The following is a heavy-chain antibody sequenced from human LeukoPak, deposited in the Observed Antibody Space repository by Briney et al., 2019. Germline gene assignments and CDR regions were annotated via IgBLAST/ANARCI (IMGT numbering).Heavy chain of an antibody. J-gene: IGHJ3*02. CDR1: GFTFSSYA. V-gene: IGHV3-30*04. CDR2: ISYDGSNK. CDR3: ATLGSGRIAAAGHDDAFDI. Sequence: QAGGSLRLSCAASGFTFSSYATHWVRQAPGKGLEWVAVISYDGSNKYYADSVKGRFTISRDNSKNTLYLQMNSLRAEDTAVYYCATLGSGRIAAAGHDDAFDIWGQGTMVTVSS. D-gene: IGHD6-13*01.